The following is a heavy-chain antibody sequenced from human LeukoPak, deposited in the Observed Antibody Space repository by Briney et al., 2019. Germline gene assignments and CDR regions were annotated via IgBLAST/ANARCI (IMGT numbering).Heavy chain of an antibody. Sequence: VASVKVSCKASGYTFTSYDINWVRQATGQGLEWMGWMNPNSGNTGYAQKFQGRVTMTRNTSISTAYMGLSSLRSEDTAVYYCARAARLGDNPHFDYWGQGTLVTVSS. CDR3: ARAARLGDNPHFDY. CDR2: MNPNSGNT. J-gene: IGHJ4*02. D-gene: IGHD3-16*01. CDR1: GYTFTSYD. V-gene: IGHV1-8*01.